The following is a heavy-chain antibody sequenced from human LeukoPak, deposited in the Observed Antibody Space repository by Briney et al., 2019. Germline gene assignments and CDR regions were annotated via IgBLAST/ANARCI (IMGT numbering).Heavy chain of an antibody. J-gene: IGHJ6*03. V-gene: IGHV7-4-1*02. CDR1: GYIFTSYT. Sequence: ASVKVSCKASGYIFTSYTVSWLRQAPGQGLEWMGWINTNTGNPTYAQGFTGRFVFSLDTSVSTAYLQISSLKAEDTAVYYCARGWVLGSAYSYYYYYYMDVWGKGTTVTVSS. D-gene: IGHD5-12*01. CDR2: INTNTGNP. CDR3: ARGWVLGSAYSYYYYYYMDV.